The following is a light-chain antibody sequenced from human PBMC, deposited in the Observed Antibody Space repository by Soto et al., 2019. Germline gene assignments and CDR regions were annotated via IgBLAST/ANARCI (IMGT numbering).Light chain of an antibody. CDR2: GAS. J-gene: IGKJ1*01. CDR1: QSVSSSY. V-gene: IGKV3-20*01. Sequence: EIVLTQSPGTLSFSPGERATLSCRASQSVSSSYLAWYQQKPGQAPRLLIYGASSRATGIPDRFSGSGSGTDFTLTISRLEPEDFAVHYCQQYGSSLCTSGQGIKVDIX. CDR3: QQYGSSLCT.